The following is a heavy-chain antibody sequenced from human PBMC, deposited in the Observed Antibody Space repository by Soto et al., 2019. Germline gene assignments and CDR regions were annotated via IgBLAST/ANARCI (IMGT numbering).Heavy chain of an antibody. V-gene: IGHV3-48*04. D-gene: IGHD3-16*01. J-gene: IGHJ4*02. Sequence: GGSLRLSCAASGFPFDAYTMHWVRQGTGKGLELLSYISPGGDITNYVDSVKGRFTISRDNAKNSLFLHMNSLRAEDTAVYYCTRDPRITDFWGQGTLVTVSS. CDR1: GFPFDAYT. CDR3: TRDPRITDF. CDR2: ISPGGDIT.